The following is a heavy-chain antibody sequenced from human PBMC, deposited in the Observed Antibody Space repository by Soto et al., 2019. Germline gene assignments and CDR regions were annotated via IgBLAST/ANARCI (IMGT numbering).Heavy chain of an antibody. D-gene: IGHD3-3*01. CDR2: ISSSGSTI. CDR3: ARGGGDFWSGYYTHYYYYYYMDV. CDR1: GFTFSDYY. J-gene: IGHJ6*03. V-gene: IGHV3-11*01. Sequence: GGSLRLSCTASGFTFSDYYMSWIRQAPGKGLEWVSYISSSGSTIYYADSVKGRFTISRDNAKNSLYLQMNSLRAEDTAVYYCARGGGDFWSGYYTHYYYYYYMDVWGKGTTVTVSS.